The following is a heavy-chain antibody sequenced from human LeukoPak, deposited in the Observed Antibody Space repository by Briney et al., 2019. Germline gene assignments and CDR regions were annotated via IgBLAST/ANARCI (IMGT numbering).Heavy chain of an antibody. CDR3: ARAIGYCSGGSCHGGYWFDP. CDR2: MNPNSGNT. J-gene: IGHJ5*02. D-gene: IGHD2-15*01. V-gene: IGHV1-8*01. CDR1: GYTFTSYD. Sequence: EASVKVSCKASGYTFTSYDINWVRQATGQGVGWMGWMNPNSGNTGYAQKFQGRVTMTRNTSISTAYMELSSLRSEDTAVYYCARAIGYCSGGSCHGGYWFDPWGQGTLVTVSS.